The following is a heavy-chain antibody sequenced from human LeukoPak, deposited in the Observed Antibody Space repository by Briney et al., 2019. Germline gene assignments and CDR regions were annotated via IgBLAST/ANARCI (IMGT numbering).Heavy chain of an antibody. D-gene: IGHD4-11*01. J-gene: IGHJ2*01. CDR2: IYYSGST. CDR1: GGSISSYY. V-gene: IGHV4-59*01. CDR3: ARWVYSNYDPYWYFDL. Sequence: SETLSLTCTVSGGSISSYYWSWIRQPPGKGLEWIGYIYYSGSTNYNPSLKSRVTISVDTSKNQFSLKLSSVTAADTAVYYCARWVYSNYDPYWYFDLWGRGTLVTVSS.